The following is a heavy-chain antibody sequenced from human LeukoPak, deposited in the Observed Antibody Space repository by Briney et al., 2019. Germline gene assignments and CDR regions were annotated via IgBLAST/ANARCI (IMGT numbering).Heavy chain of an antibody. CDR1: GHTFSRYA. V-gene: IGHV3-64*01. CDR2: ISGNGGRT. D-gene: IGHD5-12*01. Sequence: PGGSLRLSCAASGHTFSRYAMHCVRQAPGKGLEYVSAISGNGGRTYYANAMKGRFTISRDNSKNTLYLQMGSLRAQPETLEYCARWCQYSGYELYDGMDVWGQGTTVTVSS. CDR3: ARWCQYSGYELYDGMDV. J-gene: IGHJ6*02.